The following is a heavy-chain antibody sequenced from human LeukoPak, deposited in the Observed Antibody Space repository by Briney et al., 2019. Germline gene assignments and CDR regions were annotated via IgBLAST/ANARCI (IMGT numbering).Heavy chain of an antibody. J-gene: IGHJ4*02. D-gene: IGHD3-16*02. V-gene: IGHV1-8*02. CDR2: MNPNDGNT. CDR1: GYTFTSYG. CDR3: VGGVIVKPHV. Sequence: ASVKVSCKASGYTFTSYGISWVRQATGQGLEWMGWMNPNDGNTGYAPKFQDRVSLTRNISIGTAYMEVTSLGSEDTAVYYCVGGVIVKPHVWGQGTLVTVSS.